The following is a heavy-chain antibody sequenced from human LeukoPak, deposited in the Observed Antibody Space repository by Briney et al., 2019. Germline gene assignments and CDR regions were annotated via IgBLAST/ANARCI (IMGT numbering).Heavy chain of an antibody. Sequence: SETLSLTCTVSGGSISSGSYHWSWIRQPAGKGLEWIGRIYTSGSTNYNPSLKSRVTISVDTSKNQFSLKLSSVTAADTAVYYCARWYCSSTSCYREGWFDPWGQGTLVTVSS. V-gene: IGHV4-61*02. CDR2: IYTSGST. J-gene: IGHJ5*02. CDR1: GGSISSGSYH. CDR3: ARWYCSSTSCYREGWFDP. D-gene: IGHD2-2*01.